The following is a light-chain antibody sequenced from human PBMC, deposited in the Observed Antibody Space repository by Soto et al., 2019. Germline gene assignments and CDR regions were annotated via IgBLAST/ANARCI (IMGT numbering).Light chain of an antibody. CDR1: QGISSY. CDR3: QQLNSYPLH. Sequence: DIQLTQSPSFLSASVGDRVTITCRASQGISSYLAWYQQKPGKAPKLLIYAASTLQSGVPSRFSGSGSGTEFTLTISSLQPEDFATYYCQQLNSYPLHFGPGTKVDIK. CDR2: AAS. J-gene: IGKJ3*01. V-gene: IGKV1-9*01.